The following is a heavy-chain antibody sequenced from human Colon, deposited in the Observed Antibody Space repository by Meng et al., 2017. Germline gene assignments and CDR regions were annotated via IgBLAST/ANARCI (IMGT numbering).Heavy chain of an antibody. CDR3: AREWIVPAGFDP. CDR1: GFNFSSYS. CDR2: ISSSSRYI. Sequence: EVQLVESGGGLVKPGGYVRLSCVASGFNFSSYSINWVRQDPGKGLEWVSTISSSSRYIYYADSVKGRFTVSRDNGKSSLYLQMNSLRAEDTAVYYCAREWIVPAGFDPWGQGTLVTVSS. J-gene: IGHJ5*02. V-gene: IGHV3-21*01. D-gene: IGHD2-2*01.